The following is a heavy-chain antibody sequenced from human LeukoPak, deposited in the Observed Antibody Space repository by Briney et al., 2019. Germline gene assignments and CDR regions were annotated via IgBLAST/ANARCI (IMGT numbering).Heavy chain of an antibody. CDR3: ARDRSHHDAFDI. V-gene: IGHV4-59*01. J-gene: IGHJ3*02. CDR2: IYYSGST. Sequence: PSETLSLTCTVSGDSISSYYWSWIRQPPGKGLEWIGYIYYSGSTNYNPSLKSRVTISVDTSKNQFSLNLSSVTAADTAVYYCARDRSHHDAFDIWGQGTMVTVSS. CDR1: GDSISSYY.